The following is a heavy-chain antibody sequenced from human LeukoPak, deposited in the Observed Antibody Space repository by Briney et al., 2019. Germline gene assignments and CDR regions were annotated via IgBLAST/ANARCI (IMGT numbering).Heavy chain of an antibody. V-gene: IGHV4-39*07. CDR2: INHSGST. CDR3: ARGRRYYDFWSGPNWFDP. Sequence: SETLSLTCTVSGGSIRSSYYYWGWIRQPPGKGLEWIGEINHSGSTNYNPSLKSRVTISVDTSKNQFSLKLSSVTAADTAVYYCARGRRYYDFWSGPNWFDPWGQGTLVTVSS. CDR1: GGSIRSSYYY. D-gene: IGHD3-3*01. J-gene: IGHJ5*02.